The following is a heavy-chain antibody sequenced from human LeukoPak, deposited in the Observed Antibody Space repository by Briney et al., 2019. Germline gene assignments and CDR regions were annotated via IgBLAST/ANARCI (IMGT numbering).Heavy chain of an antibody. Sequence: GGSLRLSCAASGFTFSSYSMTWVRQAPGKGLEWVSSMSSGSRYIYYADSVRGRFTISRDNAKNSLYLLMNSLRAEDTAVYYCARDRPTGASRLFVVQWGQGTLVSVSS. CDR1: GFTFSSYS. J-gene: IGHJ4*02. V-gene: IGHV3-21*01. CDR2: MSSGSRYI. D-gene: IGHD3-3*01. CDR3: ARDRPTGASRLFVVQ.